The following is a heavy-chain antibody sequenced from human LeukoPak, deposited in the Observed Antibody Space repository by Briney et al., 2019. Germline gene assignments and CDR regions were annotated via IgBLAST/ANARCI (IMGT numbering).Heavy chain of an antibody. CDR1: GGSFSGYY. V-gene: IGHV4-34*01. D-gene: IGHD4-17*01. J-gene: IGHJ3*02. CDR3: ARAPTVTLTSLNAFDI. Sequence: SETLSLTCAVYGGSFSGYYWSWIRQPPGKGLEWIGEINHSGSTNYNPSLKSRVTISVDTSKNQFSLKLSSVTAADTAVYYCARAPTVTLTSLNAFDIWGQGTMVTVSS. CDR2: INHSGST.